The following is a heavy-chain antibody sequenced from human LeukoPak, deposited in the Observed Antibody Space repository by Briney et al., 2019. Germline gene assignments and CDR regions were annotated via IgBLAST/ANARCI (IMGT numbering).Heavy chain of an antibody. D-gene: IGHD6-13*01. V-gene: IGHV3-7*03. Sequence: PGGSLRLSCAASGFTFSSYWMSWVRQAPGKGLEWVANIKQDGSEKYYVDSVKGRFTISRDSAKNSLYLQMNSLRAEDTAVYYCAKLDSRGSWSYYYYYGMDVWGQGTTVTVSS. J-gene: IGHJ6*02. CDR3: AKLDSRGSWSYYYYYGMDV. CDR2: IKQDGSEK. CDR1: GFTFSSYW.